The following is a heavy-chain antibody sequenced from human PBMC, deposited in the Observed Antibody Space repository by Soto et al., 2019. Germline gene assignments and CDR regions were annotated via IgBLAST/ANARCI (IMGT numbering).Heavy chain of an antibody. D-gene: IGHD1-1*01. V-gene: IGHV3-64D*06. CDR1: GITFSNNA. CDR3: VKSTTTGVGDY. J-gene: IGHJ4*02. Sequence: GGPRRLSCSASGITFSNNALNWVPQQPGRGLESVSALNSHCNTIYYADSVKGRVSISRDNSNNILFLQMSSPRIEYTAGYYCVKSTTTGVGDYWGQGTLVTVSS. CDR2: LNSHCNTI.